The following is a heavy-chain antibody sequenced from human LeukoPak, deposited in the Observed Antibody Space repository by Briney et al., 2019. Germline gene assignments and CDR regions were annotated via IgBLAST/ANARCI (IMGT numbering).Heavy chain of an antibody. D-gene: IGHD6-13*01. Sequence: GASVKVSCKASGYTFTSYDINWVRQATGQGLEWMGWMNPNSGNAGYAQKFQGRVTITRNTSIRTAYMELSSLRSEDTAVYYCARGQGYSSSWGIDPWGQGTLVTVSS. V-gene: IGHV1-8*03. J-gene: IGHJ5*02. CDR3: ARGQGYSSSWGIDP. CDR2: MNPNSGNA. CDR1: GYTFTSYD.